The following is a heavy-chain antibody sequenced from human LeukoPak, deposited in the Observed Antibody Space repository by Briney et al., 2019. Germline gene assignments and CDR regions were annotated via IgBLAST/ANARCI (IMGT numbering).Heavy chain of an antibody. CDR1: GGSISSGGYY. D-gene: IGHD2-2*01. CDR3: ARQQYCSSTSCSYYYYMDV. CDR2: IYHSGST. Sequence: PSQTLSLTCTVSGGSISSGGYYWSWIRQPPGKGLEWIGYIYHSGSTYYNPSLKSRVTISVDRSKNQFSLKLSSVTAADTAVYYCARQQYCSSTSCSYYYYMDVWGKGTTVTVSS. J-gene: IGHJ6*03. V-gene: IGHV4-30-2*01.